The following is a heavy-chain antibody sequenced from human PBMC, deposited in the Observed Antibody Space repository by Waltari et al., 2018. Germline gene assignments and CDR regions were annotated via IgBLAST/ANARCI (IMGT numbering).Heavy chain of an antibody. V-gene: IGHV1-2*02. CDR3: ARGPLGSSIAAHYGMDV. J-gene: IGHJ6*02. CDR2: INPNSGGT. Sequence: QVQLVQSGAEVKKPGASVKVSCKASGYTFTGYYMHWVRQAPGQGLEWMGWINPNSGGTNYAQKFQGRVTMTRDTSISTAYMELSRLRSDDTAVYYCARGPLGSSIAAHYGMDVWGQGTTVTVSS. CDR1: GYTFTGYY. D-gene: IGHD6-6*01.